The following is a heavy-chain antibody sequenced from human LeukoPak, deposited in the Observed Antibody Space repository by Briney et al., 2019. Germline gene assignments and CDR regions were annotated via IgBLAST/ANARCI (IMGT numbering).Heavy chain of an antibody. CDR2: IYYSGTT. D-gene: IGHD5-24*01. CDR3: VRLREGDVDY. Sequence: PSETLSLTCTVSGGSISSSGSYWGWIRQPRGKGLEWIGNIYYSGTTYYNPSLKSRVTISVDTSKNQFSLKLSSVTAADTAVDYCVRLREGDVDYCGQGTLVTVSS. V-gene: IGHV4-39*01. J-gene: IGHJ4*02. CDR1: GGSISSSGSY.